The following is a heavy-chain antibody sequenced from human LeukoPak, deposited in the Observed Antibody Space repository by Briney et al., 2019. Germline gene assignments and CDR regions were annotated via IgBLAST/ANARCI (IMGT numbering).Heavy chain of an antibody. V-gene: IGHV3-48*02. J-gene: IGHJ4*02. CDR2: ISSSGSTI. Sequence: GGSLRLSCAASGFTFSSYNMNWVRQAPGKGLEWVSDISSSGSTIYFADSVKGRFTISRDNAKNTVYLQMNSLRDEDTAVYYCAKDYFGSPEYWGQGTLVTVSS. D-gene: IGHD2/OR15-2a*01. CDR3: AKDYFGSPEY. CDR1: GFTFSSYN.